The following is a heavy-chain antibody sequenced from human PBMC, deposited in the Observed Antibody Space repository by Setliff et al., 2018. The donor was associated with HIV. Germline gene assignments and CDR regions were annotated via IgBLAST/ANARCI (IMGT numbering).Heavy chain of an antibody. J-gene: IGHJ3*02. D-gene: IGHD3-3*01. V-gene: IGHV4-31*03. CDR2: IYYIGNT. CDR3: ARVPRITTLRNAFDI. Sequence: TLSLTCTVSGGPISGGGYYWSWNRQHPGKGLDWIGNIYYIGNTDYNPYLKSRVTRLIHTTKNQFSLKLSSVTAADTAIYYCARVPRITTLRNAFDIWGQGTMVTVSS. CDR1: GGPISGGGYY.